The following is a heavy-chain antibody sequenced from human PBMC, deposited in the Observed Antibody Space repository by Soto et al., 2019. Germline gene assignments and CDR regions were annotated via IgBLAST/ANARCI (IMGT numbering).Heavy chain of an antibody. V-gene: IGHV1-69*06. CDR2: TIPMFGTT. CDR1: GGTFSSYA. Sequence: QVQLVQSGAEVKKPGSSVKVSCKASGGTFSSYAISWVRQAPGQGLEWMGGTIPMFGTTSYAQRFQGRVTITADKSSSTAYMELSSLRSEDTAVYYCATAVGFYGMDVWGQGTTVTVSS. CDR3: ATAVGFYGMDV. J-gene: IGHJ6*02. D-gene: IGHD2-15*01.